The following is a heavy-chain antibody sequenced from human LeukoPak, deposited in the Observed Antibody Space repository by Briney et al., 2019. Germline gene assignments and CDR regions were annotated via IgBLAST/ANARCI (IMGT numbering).Heavy chain of an antibody. V-gene: IGHV1-2*02. J-gene: IGHJ4*02. CDR3: ARDVRIAAAGDY. CDR2: INPNSGST. D-gene: IGHD6-13*01. Sequence: GASVKVSCKASGYTFTGYYMHWVRQAPGQGLEWMGWINPNSGSTNYAQKFQGRVTMTRDTSISTAYMELSRLRSDDTAVYYCARDVRIAAAGDYWGQGTLVTVSS. CDR1: GYTFTGYY.